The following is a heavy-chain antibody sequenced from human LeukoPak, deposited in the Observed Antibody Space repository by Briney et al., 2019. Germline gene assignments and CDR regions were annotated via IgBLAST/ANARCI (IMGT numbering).Heavy chain of an antibody. CDR1: GYTFTSYY. V-gene: IGHV1-46*01. Sequence: ASVKVSCKASGYTFTSYYMHWVRQAPGQGLEWMGIINPSGGSTSYAQKFQGRVTMTRDTSTSTVHMELSSLRSEDTAVYYCARARGSYDYFDYWGQGTLVTVSS. CDR3: ARARGSYDYFDY. CDR2: INPSGGST. J-gene: IGHJ4*02. D-gene: IGHD1-26*01.